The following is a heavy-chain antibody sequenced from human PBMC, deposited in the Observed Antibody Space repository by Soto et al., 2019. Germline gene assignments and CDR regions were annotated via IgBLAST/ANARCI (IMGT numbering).Heavy chain of an antibody. V-gene: IGHV3-23*01. Sequence: VQLLESGGGLVQPGGSLRLSCAASGFTFSSYAMSWVRQAPGKGLEWVSAISGSGGSTYYADSVKGRFTISRDNSKNTLYLQMNSLRAEDTAVYYCAKDSRKYYDSSGYHLGDYFDYWGQGTLVTVSS. CDR3: AKDSRKYYDSSGYHLGDYFDY. CDR2: ISGSGGST. D-gene: IGHD3-22*01. J-gene: IGHJ4*02. CDR1: GFTFSSYA.